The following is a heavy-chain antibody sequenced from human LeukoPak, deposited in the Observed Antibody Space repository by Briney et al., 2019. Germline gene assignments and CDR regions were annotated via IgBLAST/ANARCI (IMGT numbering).Heavy chain of an antibody. CDR1: GFTFSSYS. D-gene: IGHD5-24*01. CDR3: ARDSGDGYNYSFFDY. Sequence: TGGSLRLSCAASGFTFSSYSMNWVRQAPGKGLEWVSSISSSSSYIYYADSVKGRFTISRDNAKNSLYLQMNSLRAEDTAVYYCARDSGDGYNYSFFDYWGQGTLVTVSS. V-gene: IGHV3-21*01. CDR2: ISSSSSYI. J-gene: IGHJ4*02.